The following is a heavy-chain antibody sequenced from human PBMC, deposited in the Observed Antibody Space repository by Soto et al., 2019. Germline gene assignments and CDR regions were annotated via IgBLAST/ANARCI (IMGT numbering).Heavy chain of an antibody. J-gene: IGHJ4*02. CDR3: ARGYYDSTGFYYRY. D-gene: IGHD3-22*01. CDR2: IRCHNGNT. V-gene: IGHV1-18*01. Sequence: QVPLVQSGAEMRKPGASVKVSCKASGYTFTSYTITWVRQAPGQGLEWMGWIRCHNGNTDYAQNLQGRVTMTRDTSTSTVYMELSSLRSVDTAVYFCARGYYDSTGFYYRYWGQGTLVAVSS. CDR1: GYTFTSYT.